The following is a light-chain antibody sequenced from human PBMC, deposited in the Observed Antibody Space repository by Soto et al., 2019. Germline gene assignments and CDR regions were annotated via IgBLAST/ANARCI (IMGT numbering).Light chain of an antibody. Sequence: DLQMTQYPSSLSASVGDRATITCRASQSISSYLNWYQQKPGKAPKLLIYAASSLQSGVPSRFSGSGSGTEFPLTISSLQPDDFATYYCQHYNSYSEAFGQGTKVEIK. CDR3: QHYNSYSEA. V-gene: IGKV1-39*01. CDR2: AAS. CDR1: QSISSY. J-gene: IGKJ1*01.